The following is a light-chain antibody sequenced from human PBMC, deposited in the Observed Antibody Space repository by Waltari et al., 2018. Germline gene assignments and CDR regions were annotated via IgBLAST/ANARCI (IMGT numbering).Light chain of an antibody. CDR3: MQGTHWPWT. V-gene: IGKV2-30*01. CDR1: QGLVYSDGNTF. J-gene: IGKJ1*01. Sequence: DVVMPQSPLSLPVTLGQPASISCRSSQGLVYSDGNTFLNWFHQRPGQSPRRLIYRVSNRDSRVPDRFSARGSGTDFTLKISRVEAEEVGVYYCMQGTHWPWTFGQGTKVEIK. CDR2: RVS.